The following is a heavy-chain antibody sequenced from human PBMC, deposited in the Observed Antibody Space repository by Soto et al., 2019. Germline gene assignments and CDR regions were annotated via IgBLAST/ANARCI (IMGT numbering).Heavy chain of an antibody. Sequence: GASVKVSCKASGGTFSSYAISWVRQAPGQGLEWMGGIIPIFGTANYAQRFQGSVTITADESTSTAYMELSSLRSEDTAVYYCARAGHRFGELAVLDIWGQGTMVTVSS. J-gene: IGHJ3*02. D-gene: IGHD3-10*01. CDR1: GGTFSSYA. V-gene: IGHV1-69*13. CDR2: IIPIFGTA. CDR3: ARAGHRFGELAVLDI.